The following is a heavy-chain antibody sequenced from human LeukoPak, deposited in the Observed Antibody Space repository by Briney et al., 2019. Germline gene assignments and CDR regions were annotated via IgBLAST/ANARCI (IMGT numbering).Heavy chain of an antibody. J-gene: IGHJ6*03. CDR3: AREGPLDIVVVPAAIGDYYYMDV. CDR2: INPNSGGT. Sequence: GASVKVSCKASGYTFTGYYMHWVRQAPGQGLEWMGWINPNSGGTNYAQKFQGRVTMTRDTSISTAYMELSRLRSDDTAVYYCAREGPLDIVVVPAAIGDYYYMDVWGKGTTVTVSS. D-gene: IGHD2-2*02. V-gene: IGHV1-2*02. CDR1: GYTFTGYY.